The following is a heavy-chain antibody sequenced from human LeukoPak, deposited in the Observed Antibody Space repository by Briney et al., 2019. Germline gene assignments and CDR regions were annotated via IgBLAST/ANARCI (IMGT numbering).Heavy chain of an antibody. V-gene: IGHV3-53*01. D-gene: IGHD3-16*01. CDR2: IYSGGST. CDR1: GFTFSSYE. CDR3: AKDDDWGRYKH. Sequence: GGSLRLSCAASGFTFSSYEMNWVRQAPGKGLEWVSVIYSGGSTYYADSVKGRFTISRDNSKSTLYIQMNSLRAEDTAVYYCAKDDDWGRYKHWGQGTLVTVSS. J-gene: IGHJ1*01.